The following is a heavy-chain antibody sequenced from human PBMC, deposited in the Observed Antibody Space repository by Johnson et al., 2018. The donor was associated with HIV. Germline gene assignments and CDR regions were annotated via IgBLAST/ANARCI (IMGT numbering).Heavy chain of an antibody. D-gene: IGHD1-26*01. CDR3: ASQLGATGAFDI. CDR2: IKQDGSEK. V-gene: IGHV3-7*05. Sequence: VQLVESGGGLVQPGGYLRLSCAASGFTFSLYWMTWVRQAPGKGLEWVANIKQDGSEKYYVDSVKGRFTISRDNAKNSLYLQMNSLRAEDTAFYYCASQLGATGAFDIWGQGTMVTVSS. J-gene: IGHJ3*02. CDR1: GFTFSLYW.